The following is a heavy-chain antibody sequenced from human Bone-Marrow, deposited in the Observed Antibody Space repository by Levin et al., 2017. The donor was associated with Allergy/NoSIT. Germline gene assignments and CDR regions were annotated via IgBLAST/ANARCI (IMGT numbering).Heavy chain of an antibody. CDR2: ISHTGDT. J-gene: IGHJ6*03. V-gene: IGHV4-34*01. Sequence: SETLSLTCGVYPESFNDYIWTWIRQPPGKGLEWIGEISHTGDTDYNPSLKSRVTISLDTSKDHFSLKPMSVTAPATAVYSCARGPKRYMYGSAREHFYYHCMDVWGKGTTVTVSS. CDR1: PESFNDYI. D-gene: IGHD5-18*01. CDR3: ARGPKRYMYGSAREHFYYHCMDV.